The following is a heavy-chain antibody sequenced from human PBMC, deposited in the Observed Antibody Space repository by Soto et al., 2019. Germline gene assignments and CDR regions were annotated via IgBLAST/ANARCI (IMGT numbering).Heavy chain of an antibody. V-gene: IGHV4-4*01. Sequence: QVQLQESGPGLVKPSGTLSLTCSVSGGSISSNWWSWVRQPPGNGLEWIGEIHHSGTTNYNPSLRSRVTISLDQSKSHLSLNLDSVPAADTAFYCCARHRAVATMKGFDYWGQGTLVTVSS. CDR1: GGSISSNW. CDR3: ARHRAVATMKGFDY. J-gene: IGHJ4*02. CDR2: IHHSGTT. D-gene: IGHD6-19*01.